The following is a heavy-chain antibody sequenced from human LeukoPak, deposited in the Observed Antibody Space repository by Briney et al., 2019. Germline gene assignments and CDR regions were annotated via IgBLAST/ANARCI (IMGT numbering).Heavy chain of an antibody. CDR1: GFTVSSKY. CDR2: ISSRSSAI. J-gene: IGHJ4*02. D-gene: IGHD3-16*01. Sequence: SGGSLRLSCVASGFTVSSKYMSWVRQAPGKGLEWVSYISSRSSAIYYADSVKGRFTISRDNAKSSLYLQMNSLRDEDTAVYYCARGATGFDYWGQGTLVTVSS. V-gene: IGHV3-48*02. CDR3: ARGATGFDY.